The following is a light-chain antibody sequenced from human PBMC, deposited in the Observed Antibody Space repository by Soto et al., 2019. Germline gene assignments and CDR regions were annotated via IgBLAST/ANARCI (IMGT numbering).Light chain of an antibody. V-gene: IGKV4-1*01. CDR2: DAS. CDR3: QQRSNWPT. Sequence: DIVMTKSPNSLALSLSDRPTINCKSSQSVLYRSNNKNYLAWYQQKPGQAPRLLIYDASNRATGIPARFSGSGYGTDFTLTISSLEPEDFAVYYCQQRSNWPTFGQGTRLEI. CDR1: QSVLYRSNNKNY. J-gene: IGKJ5*01.